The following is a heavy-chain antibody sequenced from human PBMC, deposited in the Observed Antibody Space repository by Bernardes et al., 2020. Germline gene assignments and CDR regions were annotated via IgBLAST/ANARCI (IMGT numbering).Heavy chain of an antibody. CDR3: ARGRVVVPAAMVNYYYGMDV. V-gene: IGHV1-2*04. D-gene: IGHD2-2*01. Sequence: ASVKVSCKASGYTFTGYYMHWVRQAPGQGLEWMGWINPNSGGTNYAQKFQGWVTMTRDTSISTAYMELSRLRSDDTAVYYCARGRVVVPAAMVNYYYGMDVWGQRTTVTVSS. J-gene: IGHJ6*02. CDR1: GYTFTGYY. CDR2: INPNSGGT.